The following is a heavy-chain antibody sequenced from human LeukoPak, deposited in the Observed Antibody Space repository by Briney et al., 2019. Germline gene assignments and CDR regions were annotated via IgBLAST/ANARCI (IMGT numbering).Heavy chain of an antibody. CDR3: ARDGWYYGDPL. CDR1: GFSFKSYE. CDR2: TSSSGFTM. V-gene: IGHV3-48*03. J-gene: IGHJ4*02. D-gene: IGHD4-17*01. Sequence: GGSLRLSCEASGFSFKSYEMNWVRQAPGKGLEWVSYTSSSGFTMYYADSVKGRFTISRDNAKNSLYLEMSSLRAEDTAVYYCARDGWYYGDPLWGQGTLVTVSS.